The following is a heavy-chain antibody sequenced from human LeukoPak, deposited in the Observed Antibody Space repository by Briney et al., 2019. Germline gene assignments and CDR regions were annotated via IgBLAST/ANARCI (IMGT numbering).Heavy chain of an antibody. CDR1: GGSISSYY. CDR2: IYYSGST. J-gene: IGHJ3*02. Sequence: SETLSFTCTVAGGSISSYYWSWIRQPPGKGLKWIGYIYYSGSTNYNPSLKSRVTISVDTSKNQFYLKLSSVTAADTAVYYCARRGAFGSDAFDIWGQGTMVTVSS. D-gene: IGHD3-16*01. CDR3: ARRGAFGSDAFDI. V-gene: IGHV4-59*01.